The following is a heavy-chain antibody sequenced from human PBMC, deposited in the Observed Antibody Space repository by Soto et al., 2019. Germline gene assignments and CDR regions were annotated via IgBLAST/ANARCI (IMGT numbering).Heavy chain of an antibody. Sequence: ASVKVSCKASGYTFTSYGISWVRQAPGQGLEWMGWISAYNGNTNYAQKLQGRVTMTTDTSTSTAYMELRSLRSDDTAVYYCARGTGDVLGGDYDLAEPSYYYYYGMDVWGQGTTVTVSS. CDR2: ISAYNGNT. CDR3: ARGTGDVLGGDYDLAEPSYYYYYGMDV. D-gene: IGHD4-17*01. J-gene: IGHJ6*02. V-gene: IGHV1-18*01. CDR1: GYTFTSYG.